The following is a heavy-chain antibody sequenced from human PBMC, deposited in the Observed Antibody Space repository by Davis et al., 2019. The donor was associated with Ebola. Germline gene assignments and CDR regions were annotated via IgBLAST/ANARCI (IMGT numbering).Heavy chain of an antibody. Sequence: PGGSLRLSCAVSGGSIRSTNWWTWARQPPGKGPEWIGEIYPSGSTNYNPSLKSRVTISLDKSKNQFSLKLTSVTAADTALYYCARVSGGCSRTSCCLDDWSQGTLVTVSS. CDR3: ARVSGGCSRTSCCLDD. CDR2: IYPSGST. J-gene: IGHJ4*02. D-gene: IGHD2-2*01. CDR1: GGSIRSTNW. V-gene: IGHV4-4*02.